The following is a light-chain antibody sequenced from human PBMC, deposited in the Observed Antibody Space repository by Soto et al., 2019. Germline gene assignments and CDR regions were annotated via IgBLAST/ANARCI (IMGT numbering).Light chain of an antibody. CDR1: QSIANN. CDR2: GAS. V-gene: IGKV3-15*01. Sequence: EIVVTQSPATLSVSPGERATLSCRASQSIANNLAWYQQRPGQAPRLLIHGASTRATGIPARFSGSRSGTEFTLTISSLQSEDSAVYYCQQYHDWPPLTFGGGTKVDIK. J-gene: IGKJ4*01. CDR3: QQYHDWPPLT.